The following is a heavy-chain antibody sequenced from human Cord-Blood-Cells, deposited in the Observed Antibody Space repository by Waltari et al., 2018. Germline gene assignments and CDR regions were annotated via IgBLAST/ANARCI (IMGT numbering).Heavy chain of an antibody. V-gene: IGHV3-53*01. CDR2: IYSGGST. D-gene: IGHD6-19*01. J-gene: IGHJ4*02. CDR3: ARAEFSSGWYFDY. CDR1: GFTVSSNY. Sequence: LSCAASGFTVSSNYMSWVRQAPGKGLEWVSVIYSGGSTYYADSVKGRFTISRDNSKNTLYLQMNSLRAEDTAVYYCARAEFSSGWYFDYWGQGTLVTVSS.